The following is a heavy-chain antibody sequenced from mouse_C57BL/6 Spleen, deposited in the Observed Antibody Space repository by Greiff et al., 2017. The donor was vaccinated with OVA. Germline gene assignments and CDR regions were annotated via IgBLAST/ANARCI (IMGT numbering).Heavy chain of an antibody. CDR3: ARGNYDSAY. J-gene: IGHJ2*01. V-gene: IGHV1-82*01. CDR2: IYPGDGDT. CDR1: GYAFSSSW. D-gene: IGHD2-4*01. Sequence: VQLQESGPELVKPGASVKISCKASGYAFSSSWMNWVKQRPGQGLEWIGRIYPGDGDTNYNGKFKGKATLTADKSSSTAYMQLSSLTSEDSAVYFCARGNYDSAYWGQGTTLTVSA.